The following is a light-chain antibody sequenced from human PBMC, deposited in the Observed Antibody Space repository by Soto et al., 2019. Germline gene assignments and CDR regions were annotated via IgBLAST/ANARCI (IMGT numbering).Light chain of an antibody. J-gene: IGLJ2*01. CDR1: SSNIGSNT. CDR2: SNN. CDR3: AAGDDSLNGPV. Sequence: QSVLTQPPSASGTPGQRVTISCSGSSSNIGSNTVNWYQQLPGTAPKLLIYSNNQRPSGVPDRFSGSKSGTSASLAISGRQSDDEADYYCAAGDDSLNGPVFGEGTKLTVL. V-gene: IGLV1-44*01.